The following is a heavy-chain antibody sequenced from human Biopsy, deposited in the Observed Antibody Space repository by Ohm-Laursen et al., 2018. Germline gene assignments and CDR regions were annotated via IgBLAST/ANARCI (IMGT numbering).Heavy chain of an antibody. Sequence: GSLRLSCAASGLRFSMYAMSWVRQAPGKGLEWVSYISSSGSTIYYADSVKGRFTISRDNAKNSLYLQMNSLRAEDTAVYYCARDGIVGARFNAFDIWGQGTMVTVSS. D-gene: IGHD1-26*01. CDR3: ARDGIVGARFNAFDI. CDR2: ISSSGSTI. CDR1: GLRFSMYA. J-gene: IGHJ3*02. V-gene: IGHV3-48*03.